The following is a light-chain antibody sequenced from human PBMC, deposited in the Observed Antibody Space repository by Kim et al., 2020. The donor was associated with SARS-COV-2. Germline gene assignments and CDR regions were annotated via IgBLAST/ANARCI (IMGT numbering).Light chain of an antibody. CDR1: QNVRRNY. V-gene: IGKV3-20*01. J-gene: IGKJ4*01. CDR3: QQYGASPLT. Sequence: SPGERAHRPRRASQNVRRNYLAWYQEKPGQAPRLLISGAANRAAGIPDRFSGSGSGTDFTLTISSLEPEDFAVYYCQQYGASPLTFGGGTKVDIK. CDR2: GAA.